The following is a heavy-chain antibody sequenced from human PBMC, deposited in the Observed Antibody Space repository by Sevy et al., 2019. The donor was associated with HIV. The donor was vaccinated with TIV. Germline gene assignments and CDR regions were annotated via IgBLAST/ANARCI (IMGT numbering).Heavy chain of an antibody. Sequence: GGSLRLSCVVSGFDIRSNYMSWVRQAPGKGLEWVSHIYAGGTAYYADSVKGRFTFSGDDSKNTVSLQMRSLRVEDPAVYYCASEYCSRGSCFFDYWGQGIQVTVSS. V-gene: IGHV3-53*01. CDR3: ASEYCSRGSCFFDY. J-gene: IGHJ4*02. D-gene: IGHD2-15*01. CDR1: GFDIRSNY. CDR2: IYAGGTA.